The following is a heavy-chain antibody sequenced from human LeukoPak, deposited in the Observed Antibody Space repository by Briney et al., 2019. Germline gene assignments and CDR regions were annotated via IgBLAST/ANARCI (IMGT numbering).Heavy chain of an antibody. D-gene: IGHD4-23*01. Sequence: GGSLRLSCAASGFTFSDYYMNWIRQAPGKGLEWVSYISSSGSTIYYADSVKGRFTISWDNAKKSLYLQMNSLRAEDTAVYYCAKDQRYGGNSGYYFDYWGQGTLVTVSS. V-gene: IGHV3-11*04. CDR1: GFTFSDYY. J-gene: IGHJ4*02. CDR2: ISSSGSTI. CDR3: AKDQRYGGNSGYYFDY.